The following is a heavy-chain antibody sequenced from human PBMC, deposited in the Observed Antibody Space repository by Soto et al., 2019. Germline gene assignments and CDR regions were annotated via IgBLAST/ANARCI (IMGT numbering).Heavy chain of an antibody. CDR2: IYPGDSDT. CDR3: ARQAAAGKYYYAMDV. CDR1: GYSFTTYW. V-gene: IGHV5-51*01. J-gene: IGHJ6*02. Sequence: GVSLKISCKGSGYSFTTYWIGWVRQMPGKGLEGMVIIYPGDSDTRYSPSFQGQVTISADKSINTTYLQWSSLKASDTAIYYCARQAAAGKYYYAMDVWGQGTTVTVSS. D-gene: IGHD6-13*01.